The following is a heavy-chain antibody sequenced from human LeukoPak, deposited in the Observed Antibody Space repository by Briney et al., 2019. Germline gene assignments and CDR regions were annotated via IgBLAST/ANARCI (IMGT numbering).Heavy chain of an antibody. J-gene: IGHJ4*02. D-gene: IGHD3-22*01. Sequence: SVKVSCKASGFTFTSSAMQWVRQARGQRLEWIGWIVVGSGNTNYAKKFQERVTITRDMSTSTAYMELSSLRSEDTAVYYCAADTESYYDSSGYLPPTDWGQGTLVTVSS. CDR2: IVVGSGNT. CDR1: GFTFTSSA. V-gene: IGHV1-58*02. CDR3: AADTESYYDSSGYLPPTD.